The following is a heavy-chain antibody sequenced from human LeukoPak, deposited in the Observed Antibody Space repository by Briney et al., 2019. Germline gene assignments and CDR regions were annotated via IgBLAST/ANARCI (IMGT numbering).Heavy chain of an antibody. D-gene: IGHD3-16*01. Sequence: GGSLRLSCAASGFTFDDYGMSWVRQAPGKGLEWVSAISGSDRSTYYADSVKGQFIISRDNSKNTLYLQLNSLRAEDTAIYYCAKTLGLRMEPADYWGQGTLVTVSS. CDR1: GFTFDDYG. CDR2: ISGSDRST. V-gene: IGHV3-23*01. CDR3: AKTLGLRMEPADY. J-gene: IGHJ4*02.